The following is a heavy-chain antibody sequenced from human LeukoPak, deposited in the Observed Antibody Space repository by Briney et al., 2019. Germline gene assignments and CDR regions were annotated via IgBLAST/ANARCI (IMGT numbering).Heavy chain of an antibody. Sequence: GESLKISCKGSGFNFTSYWIGWVRQMPGKGLEWMGIVYPGDSDTRYSPSFQGQVTISADKSISTAYLQWSSLKASDTAMYYCARGTAVAGMDYFDYWGQGTLVTVSS. D-gene: IGHD6-19*01. CDR3: ARGTAVAGMDYFDY. V-gene: IGHV5-51*01. CDR2: VYPGDSDT. CDR1: GFNFTSYW. J-gene: IGHJ4*02.